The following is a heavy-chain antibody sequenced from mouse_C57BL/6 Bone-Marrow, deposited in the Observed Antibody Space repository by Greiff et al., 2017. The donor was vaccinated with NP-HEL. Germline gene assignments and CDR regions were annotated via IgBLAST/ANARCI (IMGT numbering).Heavy chain of an antibody. D-gene: IGHD1-2*01. CDR1: GFTFTDYY. Sequence: EVKVVESGGGLVQPGGSLSLSCAASGFTFTDYYMSWVRQPPGTALEWLGFIRNKANGYTTEYSASVKGRFTISRDNSQSILYLQMKALRAEDSATYYCARSSTTAVGGFAYWGQGTLVTVSA. V-gene: IGHV7-3*01. J-gene: IGHJ3*01. CDR2: IRNKANGYTT. CDR3: ARSSTTAVGGFAY.